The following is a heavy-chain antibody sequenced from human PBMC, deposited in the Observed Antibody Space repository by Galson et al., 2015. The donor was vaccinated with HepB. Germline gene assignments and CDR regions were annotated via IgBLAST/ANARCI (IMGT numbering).Heavy chain of an antibody. Sequence: SLRLSCAASGFTFRSSGMHWVRQTPGKGLEWVAVIWHDGSTQFYAKSVKGRFTVSRDNSKTTLYLQMNSLRGDDTAMYFCARGANWGSGHDAFDLWGRGTMVTVSS. D-gene: IGHD7-27*01. CDR2: IWHDGSTQ. V-gene: IGHV3-33*01. J-gene: IGHJ3*01. CDR1: GFTFRSSG. CDR3: ARGANWGSGHDAFDL.